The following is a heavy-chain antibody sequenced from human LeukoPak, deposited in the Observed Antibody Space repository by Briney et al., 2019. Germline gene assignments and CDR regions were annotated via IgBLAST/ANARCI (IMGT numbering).Heavy chain of an antibody. Sequence: SETLSLTSTVSRGSVNSVTYYWNGIRQPPGKGLEWIGYIYYSGSTNYNPSLKSRATISIDRSKNEFSLKLSYVTAAATAVYYCARDEDNSGRYYYYMDVWGKGTTVTVSS. J-gene: IGHJ6*03. CDR1: RGSVNSVTYY. CDR2: IYYSGST. CDR3: ARDEDNSGRYYYYMDV. V-gene: IGHV4-61*01. D-gene: IGHD3-22*01.